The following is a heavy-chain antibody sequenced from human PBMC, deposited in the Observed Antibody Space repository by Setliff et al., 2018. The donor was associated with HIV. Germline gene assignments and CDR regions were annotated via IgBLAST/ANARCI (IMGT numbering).Heavy chain of an antibody. D-gene: IGHD6-6*01. CDR2: ISGSGGST. CDR1: GFTFSSYA. V-gene: IGHV3-23*01. J-gene: IGHJ6*03. CDR3: AKGRYSSSWSYYSYYMNV. Sequence: PGGSLRLSCAASGFTFSSYAMSWVRQAPGKGLEWVSAISGSGGSTYYADSVKGRFTISRDNSKNTLYLQMNSLRAEDTAVYYCAKGRYSSSWSYYSYYMNVWGKGTTVTVSS.